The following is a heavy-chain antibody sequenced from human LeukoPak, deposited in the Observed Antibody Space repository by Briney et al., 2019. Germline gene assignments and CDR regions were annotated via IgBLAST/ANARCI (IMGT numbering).Heavy chain of an antibody. J-gene: IGHJ4*02. CDR3: ARDLGYCSNSNCYIFDY. Sequence: GGSLRLSCAATGFTFSSYAMNWVRQAPGKGLEWVSTISGSDSITYYADSVKGRFTISRDNSKSTLYLQMNSLRAEDTAIYYCARDLGYCSNSNCYIFDYWGQGAPVTVSS. D-gene: IGHD2-2*02. CDR1: GFTFSSYA. CDR2: ISGSDSIT. V-gene: IGHV3-23*01.